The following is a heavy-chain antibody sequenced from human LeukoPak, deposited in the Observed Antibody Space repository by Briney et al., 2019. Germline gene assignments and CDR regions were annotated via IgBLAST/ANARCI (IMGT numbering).Heavy chain of an antibody. CDR2: ISSTGGTA. V-gene: IGHV3-23*01. Sequence: GGSLRLSCAASGFTFSSFGMSWVRQAPGKGLEWVSAISSTGGTAYYADSVKGRFTISRDNSKNTLYLQMNSLRAEDTAIYYCTKNGDRGAYCSGGSCYPYYYYNMDVWGKGTTVTISS. CDR3: TKNGDRGAYCSGGSCYPYYYYNMDV. D-gene: IGHD2-15*01. CDR1: GFTFSSFG. J-gene: IGHJ6*03.